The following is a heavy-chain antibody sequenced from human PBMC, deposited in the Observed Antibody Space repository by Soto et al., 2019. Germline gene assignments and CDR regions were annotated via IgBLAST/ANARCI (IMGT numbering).Heavy chain of an antibody. Sequence: QVQLQESGPGLVKPSQTLSLTCTVSGGSISSGHYYWSWLRQHPAKGLEWIAYMYYSGSTYYNPSLKSRITISRDTSTNQFSLDLSSVTAADTAVYYCARGDLGSSSSPLFHHWGQGTLVTVSS. D-gene: IGHD6-6*01. CDR2: MYYSGST. V-gene: IGHV4-31*03. CDR3: ARGDLGSSSSPLFHH. J-gene: IGHJ1*01. CDR1: GGSISSGHYY.